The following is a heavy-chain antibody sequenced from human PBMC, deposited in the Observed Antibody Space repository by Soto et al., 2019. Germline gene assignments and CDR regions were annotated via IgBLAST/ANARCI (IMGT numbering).Heavy chain of an antibody. Sequence: ASVKVSCKASGYTFTSYGISWVRQAPGQGLEWMGWISAYNGNTNYAQKLQGRVTMTTDTSTSTAYMELRSLRSDDTAVYYCARVGWGPDFDWTYGMDVWGQGTTVTVSS. V-gene: IGHV1-18*01. J-gene: IGHJ6*02. CDR3: ARVGWGPDFDWTYGMDV. CDR2: ISAYNGNT. CDR1: GYTFTSYG. D-gene: IGHD3-9*01.